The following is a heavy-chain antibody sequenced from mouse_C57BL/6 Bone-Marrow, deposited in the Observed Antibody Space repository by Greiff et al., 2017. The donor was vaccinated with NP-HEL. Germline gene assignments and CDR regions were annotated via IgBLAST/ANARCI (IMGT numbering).Heavy chain of an antibody. Sequence: QVQLKESGAELVRPGASVTLSCKASGYTFTDYEMHWVKQTPVHGLEWIGAIDPETGGTAYNQKFKGKAILTADKSSSTAYMELRSLTSEDSAVYYCTRVYSKDYWGQGTTLTVSS. D-gene: IGHD2-5*01. J-gene: IGHJ2*01. CDR1: GYTFTDYE. CDR3: TRVYSKDY. CDR2: IDPETGGT. V-gene: IGHV1-15*01.